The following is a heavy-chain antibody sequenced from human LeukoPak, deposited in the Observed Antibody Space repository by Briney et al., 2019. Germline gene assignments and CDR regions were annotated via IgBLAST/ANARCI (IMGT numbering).Heavy chain of an antibody. V-gene: IGHV4-34*01. Sequence: SETLSLTCAVYGGSFSGYYCCWIRQPPGKGLEWIGEINHSGSTNYNPSLKSRVTISVDTSKNQFSLKLSSVTAADTAVYYCARGLRLPMGRGTFGYWGKGTLVTVAS. CDR3: ARGLRLPMGRGTFGY. D-gene: IGHD3-10*01. CDR2: INHSGST. J-gene: IGHJ4*02. CDR1: GGSFSGYY.